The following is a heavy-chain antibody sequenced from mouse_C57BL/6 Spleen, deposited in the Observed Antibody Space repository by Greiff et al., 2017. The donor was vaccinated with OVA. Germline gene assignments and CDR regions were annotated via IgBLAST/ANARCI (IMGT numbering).Heavy chain of an antibody. CDR2: IYPGSGST. Sequence: QVQLQQPGAELVKPGASVKMSCKASGYTFTSYWITWVKQRPGQGLEWLGDIYPGSGSTNYNEKFKSQATLTVDTSSSTAYMQLSSLTSEDSAVYYCAREDYGNYGDFDDWGQGTTRTVSS. CDR3: AREDYGNYGDFDD. V-gene: IGHV1-55*01. J-gene: IGHJ2*01. CDR1: GYTFTSYW. D-gene: IGHD2-1*01.